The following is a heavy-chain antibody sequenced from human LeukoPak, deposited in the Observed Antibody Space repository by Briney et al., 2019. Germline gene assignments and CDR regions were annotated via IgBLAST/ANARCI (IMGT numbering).Heavy chain of an antibody. CDR2: INTNTGNP. CDR3: ARVLPPRIAARPFYYYYYMDV. Sequence: GASMKVSCKASGYTFTSYAMNWVRQAPGQGLEWMGWINTNTGNPTYAQGFTGRFVFSLDTSVSTAYLQISSLKAEDTAVYYCARVLPPRIAARPFYYYYYMDVWGKGTTVTVSS. V-gene: IGHV7-4-1*02. D-gene: IGHD6-6*01. CDR1: GYTFTSYA. J-gene: IGHJ6*03.